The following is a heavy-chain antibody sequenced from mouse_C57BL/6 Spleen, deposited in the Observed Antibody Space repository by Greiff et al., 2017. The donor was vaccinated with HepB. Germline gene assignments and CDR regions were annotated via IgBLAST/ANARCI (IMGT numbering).Heavy chain of an antibody. CDR1: GYTFTSYG. V-gene: IGHV1-81*01. Sequence: QVQLQQSGAELARPGASVKLSCKASGYTFTSYGISWVKQRTGQGLEWIGETYPRSGNTYYNEKFKGKATLTADKSSSTAYMELRSLTSEDSAVYFCATLDSSGDFDYWGQGTTLTVSS. D-gene: IGHD3-2*01. CDR2: TYPRSGNT. CDR3: ATLDSSGDFDY. J-gene: IGHJ2*01.